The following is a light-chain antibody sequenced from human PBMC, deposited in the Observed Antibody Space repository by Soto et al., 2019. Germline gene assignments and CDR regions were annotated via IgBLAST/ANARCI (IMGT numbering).Light chain of an antibody. Sequence: EIPFTLSPATVSLYTGERATLSCRASKSVSKYLAWYQQRPGQAPRLLIYNASNRATGIPDRFTGSGSGTDFTLTISSLEPEDFAVYYSQQRHILPSTFGQGSKVDI. CDR1: KSVSKY. CDR3: QQRHILPST. V-gene: IGKV3-11*01. CDR2: NAS. J-gene: IGKJ1*01.